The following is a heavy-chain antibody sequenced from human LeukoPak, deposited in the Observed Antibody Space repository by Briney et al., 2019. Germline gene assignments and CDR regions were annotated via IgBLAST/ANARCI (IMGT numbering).Heavy chain of an antibody. V-gene: IGHV1-18*01. D-gene: IGHD3-22*01. Sequence: ASVKVSCKASGYIFSNYAISWVRQAPGQGLEWMGWINIYNGNTNYAQRLQGRLTMTTDTSTSTASIELRSLRPDDTAVYYCARGGHYDDTGYFPDYWGQGTLVTVSS. CDR2: INIYNGNT. CDR3: ARGGHYDDTGYFPDY. J-gene: IGHJ4*02. CDR1: GYIFSNYA.